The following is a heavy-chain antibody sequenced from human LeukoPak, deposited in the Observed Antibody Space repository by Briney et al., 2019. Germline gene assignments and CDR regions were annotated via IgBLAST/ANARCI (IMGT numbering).Heavy chain of an antibody. Sequence: GGSLRLSCAASGFTFENYWMSWVRQAPGKGPEWGANIKQDGSVEHYLDSVKGRFTISRDNAKNSLILQMNSLRAEDTAVYYCARWAGVTDYWGQGTLVTVSS. D-gene: IGHD5-18*01. CDR3: ARWAGVTDY. J-gene: IGHJ4*02. CDR1: GFTFENYW. V-gene: IGHV3-7*01. CDR2: IKQDGSVE.